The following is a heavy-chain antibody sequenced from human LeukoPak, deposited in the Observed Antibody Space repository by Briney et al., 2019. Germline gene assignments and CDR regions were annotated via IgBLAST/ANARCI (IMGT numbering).Heavy chain of an antibody. J-gene: IGHJ5*02. CDR3: ATDGPRNRWELRTFDP. D-gene: IGHD1-26*01. CDR2: IYAGGNT. CDR1: GFIVSSIY. V-gene: IGHV3-53*01. Sequence: GGSLRLSCAASGFIVSSIYMNWVRQAPGKGLEWVSVIYAGGNTYYADSVKGRFTISRDNSKNTLYLQMNSLRAEDTAVYYCATDGPRNRWELRTFDPWGQGTLVTVSS.